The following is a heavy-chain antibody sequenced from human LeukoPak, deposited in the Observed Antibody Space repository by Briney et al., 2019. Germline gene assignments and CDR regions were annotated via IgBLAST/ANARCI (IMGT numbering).Heavy chain of an antibody. CDR1: GFTFSGSA. CDR3: TSDGGNYYYSSGPIDY. D-gene: IGHD3-22*01. Sequence: GGSLRLSCAASGFTFSGSAMHWVRQASGKGLEWVGRIRSKANSYATAYAASVKGRFTISRDDSKNTAYLQMNSLKTEDTAVYYCTSDGGNYYYSSGPIDYWGQGTLVTVSS. CDR2: IRSKANSYAT. V-gene: IGHV3-73*01. J-gene: IGHJ4*02.